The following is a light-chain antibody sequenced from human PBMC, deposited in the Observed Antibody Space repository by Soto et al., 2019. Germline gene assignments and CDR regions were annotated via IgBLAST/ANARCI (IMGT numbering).Light chain of an antibody. CDR1: QSVSNNY. CDR2: GSS. CDR3: QQYGSSPPYT. J-gene: IGKJ2*01. Sequence: EVVLTQSPGTLSLSPGERATLSCRASQSVSNNYFAWYQQKPGQAPRLLIFGSSDRATGIPDRFSGSASGTDFTLTIIRLEPEDFAVYDCQQYGSSPPYTFGHGTKLEIK. V-gene: IGKV3-20*01.